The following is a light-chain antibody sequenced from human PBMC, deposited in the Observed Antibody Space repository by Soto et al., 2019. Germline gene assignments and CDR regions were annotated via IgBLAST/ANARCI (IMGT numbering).Light chain of an antibody. CDR2: EGS. V-gene: IGLV2-23*01. CDR3: CSYAGSSTYLV. J-gene: IGLJ2*01. Sequence: QSALTQPASVSGSPGQSITISCTGTSSDVGSYNLVSWYQQHPGKAPKLMIYEGSKRPSGVSNRFSGSKSGNTASLTISGLQAADDADYYCCSYAGSSTYLVFGGGTKLTVL. CDR1: SSDVGSYNL.